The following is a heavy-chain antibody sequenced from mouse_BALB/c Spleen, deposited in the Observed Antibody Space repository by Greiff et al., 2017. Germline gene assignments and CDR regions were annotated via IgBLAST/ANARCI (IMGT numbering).Heavy chain of an antibody. CDR1: GYSFTGYY. CDR2: IYPYNGFS. CDR3: ARNYYGSSYFDY. D-gene: IGHD1-1*01. V-gene: IGHV1-31*01. Sequence: EVKLVESRPELVKPGASVKISCKASGYSFTGYYMHWVKQSHGKSLEWIGYIYPYNGFSSYNQKFKGKATLTVDKSSSTAYMELRSLTSEDSAVYYCARNYYGSSYFDYWGQGTTLTVSS. J-gene: IGHJ2*01.